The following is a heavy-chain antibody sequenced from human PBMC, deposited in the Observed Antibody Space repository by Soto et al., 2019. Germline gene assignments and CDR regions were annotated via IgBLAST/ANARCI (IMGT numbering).Heavy chain of an antibody. J-gene: IGHJ6*02. CDR2: IIPIFGTA. CDR3: ARDQGDPRTGYYYYYGMDV. V-gene: IGHV1-69*06. D-gene: IGHD1-1*01. Sequence: SVKVSCKASGGTFSSYAISWVRQAPGQGLGWMGGIIPIFGTANYAQKFQGRVTITADKSTSTAYMELSSLRSEDTAVYYCARDQGDPRTGYYYYYGMDVWGQGTTVTVS. CDR1: GGTFSSYA.